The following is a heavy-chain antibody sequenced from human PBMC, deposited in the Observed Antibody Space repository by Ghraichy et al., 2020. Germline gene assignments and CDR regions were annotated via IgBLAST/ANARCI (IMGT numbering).Heavy chain of an antibody. CDR1: GGSISSYY. J-gene: IGHJ4*02. V-gene: IGHV4-59*01. CDR3: ARATGGLDY. Sequence: SETLSLTCTVSGGSISSYYWSWIRQPPGKGLEWIGYIYYSGSTNYNPSLKSRVTISVDTSKNQFSLKLSSVTAADKAVYYCARATGGLDYWGQGTLVTVSS. D-gene: IGHD1-14*01. CDR2: IYYSGST.